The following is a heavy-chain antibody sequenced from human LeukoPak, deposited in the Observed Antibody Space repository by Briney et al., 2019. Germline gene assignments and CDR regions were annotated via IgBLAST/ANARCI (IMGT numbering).Heavy chain of an antibody. CDR3: AELGITMIGGV. D-gene: IGHD3-10*02. CDR1: GFTFSNYS. J-gene: IGHJ6*04. Sequence: TGGYLRLSCAAFGFTFSNYSMNWVRQAPGKGLEWVSSISTGSSNIYYADSVKGRFIISRDNAKNSLYLQMNSLRAEDTAVYYCAELGITMIGGVWGKGTTVTISS. CDR2: ISTGSSNI. V-gene: IGHV3-21*01.